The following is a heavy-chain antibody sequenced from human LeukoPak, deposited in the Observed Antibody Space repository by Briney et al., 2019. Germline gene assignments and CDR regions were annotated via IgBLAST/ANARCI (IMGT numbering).Heavy chain of an antibody. CDR3: ARQTTPRAFDI. J-gene: IGHJ3*02. V-gene: IGHV3-48*04. D-gene: IGHD4-11*01. CDR2: ISSSSSTI. Sequence: GGSLRLSCAASGFTFSSYSMNWVRQAPGKGLEWVSYISSSSSTIYYADSVKGRFTISRDNAKNSLYLQMNSLRADDTAVYYCARQTTPRAFDIWGQGTMVTVSS. CDR1: GFTFSSYS.